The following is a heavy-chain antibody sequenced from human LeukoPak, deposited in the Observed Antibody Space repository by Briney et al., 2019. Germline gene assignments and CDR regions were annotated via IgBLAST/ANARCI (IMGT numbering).Heavy chain of an antibody. D-gene: IGHD3-9*01. CDR3: ARGDYDILTGYLGYYYMDV. V-gene: IGHV4-59*01. CDR1: GGSISSYY. J-gene: IGHJ6*03. CDR2: IYYSGST. Sequence: TSETLSLTCTVSGGSISSYYWSWIRQPPGKGLEWIGYIYYSGSTNYNPSLKSRVTISVDTSKNQFSLKLSSVTAADTAVYYCARGDYDILTGYLGYYYMDVWGKGTTVTVSS.